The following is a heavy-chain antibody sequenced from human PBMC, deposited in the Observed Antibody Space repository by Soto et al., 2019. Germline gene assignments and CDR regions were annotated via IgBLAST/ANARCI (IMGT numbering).Heavy chain of an antibody. CDR2: ISSTTNYI. Sequence: PGGSLRLSCAASGFTFTRYSMNWVRQAPGKGLEWVSSISSTTNYIYYGDSMKGRFTISRDNAKNSLYLEMNSLRAEDTAMYYCARESEDLTSNFDYWGQGTLVTVS. CDR1: GFTFTRYS. V-gene: IGHV3-21*06. CDR3: ARESEDLTSNFDY. J-gene: IGHJ4*02.